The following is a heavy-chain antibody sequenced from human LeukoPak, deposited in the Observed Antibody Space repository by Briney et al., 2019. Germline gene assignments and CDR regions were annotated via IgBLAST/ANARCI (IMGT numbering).Heavy chain of an antibody. CDR3: ARDRWSSSSSEGALDI. V-gene: IGHV1-18*01. D-gene: IGHD6-6*01. Sequence: ASVKVSCKASGYTFTSYGISWVRQAPGQGLEWMGWISAYNGNKVYAQELQGRVTMTTDTSTSTAYMELRSLRSDDTAVYYCARDRWSSSSSEGALDIWGQGTMVTVSS. CDR1: GYTFTSYG. J-gene: IGHJ3*02. CDR2: ISAYNGNK.